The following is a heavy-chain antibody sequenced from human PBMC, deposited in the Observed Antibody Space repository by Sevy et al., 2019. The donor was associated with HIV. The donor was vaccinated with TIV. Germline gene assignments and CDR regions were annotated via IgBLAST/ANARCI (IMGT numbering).Heavy chain of an antibody. CDR2: IKQDGSEK. Sequence: GGSLRLSCAASGFTFSSYWMSWVRQAPGKGLEWVANIKQDGSEKYYVDSVKGRFTISRDNAKNSLYLQMNSLRVEDTAVYYCARDGGMVRGVTQDYYYYGMDVWGQGTTVTVSS. V-gene: IGHV3-7*01. J-gene: IGHJ6*02. CDR1: GFTFSSYW. CDR3: ARDGGMVRGVTQDYYYYGMDV. D-gene: IGHD3-10*01.